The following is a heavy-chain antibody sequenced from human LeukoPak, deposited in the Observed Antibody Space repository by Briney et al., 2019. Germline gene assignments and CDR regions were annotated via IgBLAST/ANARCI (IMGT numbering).Heavy chain of an antibody. Sequence: PSQTLSLTCTVSGGSISSGDYYWSWIRQPPGKGLEWIGYIYYSGSTYYNPSLKSRVTISVDTSKNQFSLKLSSVTAEDTAVYYCATELRYLRYVDYWGQGTLVTVSS. D-gene: IGHD4-17*01. CDR3: ATELRYLRYVDY. J-gene: IGHJ4*02. CDR1: GGSISSGDYY. CDR2: IYYSGST. V-gene: IGHV4-30-4*01.